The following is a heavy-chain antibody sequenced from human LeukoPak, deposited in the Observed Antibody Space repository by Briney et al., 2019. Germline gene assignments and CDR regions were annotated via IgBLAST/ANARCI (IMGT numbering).Heavy chain of an antibody. V-gene: IGHV3-64*01. D-gene: IGHD2-2*03. CDR1: GFTISRSS. CDR2: ISRSGGNT. CDR3: ARVGDRSGNGYSH. J-gene: IGHJ4*02. Sequence: GGTLRLSCAASGFTISRSSMHWVRQAPGKGLEFVSAISRSGGNTYYANSVKGRFTISRDTSKNTLYLQVGSLRVEDMAVYYCARVGDRSGNGYSHWGQGTLVTVSS.